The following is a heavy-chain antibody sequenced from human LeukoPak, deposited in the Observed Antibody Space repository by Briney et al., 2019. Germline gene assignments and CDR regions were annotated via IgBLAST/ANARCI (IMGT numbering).Heavy chain of an antibody. CDR3: AKDQLYYYDSSGYT. J-gene: IGHJ3*01. CDR2: ISGSGGST. Sequence: ASVKVSCKASGYTFTSYGISWVRQAPGKGLEWVSAISGSGGSTYYADSVRGRFTISRDNSKNTLYLQMNSLRAEDTAVYYCAKDQLYYYDSSGYTWGQGTMVTVSS. D-gene: IGHD3-22*01. CDR1: GYTFTSYG. V-gene: IGHV3-23*01.